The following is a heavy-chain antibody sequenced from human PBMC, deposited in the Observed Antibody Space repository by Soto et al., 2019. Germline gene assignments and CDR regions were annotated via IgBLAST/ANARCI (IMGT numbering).Heavy chain of an antibody. J-gene: IGHJ5*02. Sequence: QVQLVQSGAEVKKPGDSVKVSCKVSGYTLTELSMHWVRQAPGKGLEWMGGFDPEDGETIYAQKFQGRVTMTEDTSTDTAYMELRSLRSEDTAVYYCATGPMGLFLNWFDPWGQGTLVTVSS. CDR2: FDPEDGET. CDR3: ATGPMGLFLNWFDP. D-gene: IGHD3-22*01. V-gene: IGHV1-24*01. CDR1: GYTLTELS.